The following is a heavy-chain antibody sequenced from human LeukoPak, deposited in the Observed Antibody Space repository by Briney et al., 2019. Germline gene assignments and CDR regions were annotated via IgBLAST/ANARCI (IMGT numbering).Heavy chain of an antibody. CDR2: IYTSGST. J-gene: IGHJ5*02. Sequence: SETLSLTCAVSGGSMSSYFWSWIRQPAGKGLEWIGRIYTSGSTNYNPSLKSRVTISVDTSKNQFSLKLSSVTAADTAVYYCARNPHQWELLSIGFDPWGQGTLVTVSS. V-gene: IGHV4-4*07. CDR1: GGSMSSYF. D-gene: IGHD1-26*01. CDR3: ARNPHQWELLSIGFDP.